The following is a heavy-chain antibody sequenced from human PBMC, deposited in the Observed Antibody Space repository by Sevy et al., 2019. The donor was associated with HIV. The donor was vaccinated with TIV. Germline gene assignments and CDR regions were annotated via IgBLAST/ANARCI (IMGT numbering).Heavy chain of an antibody. CDR2: IKQDGSEK. D-gene: IGHD6-13*01. Sequence: GGSLRLSCAASGFTFSSYWMSWVRQAPGKGLEWVANIKQDGSEKYYVDSVKGRFTISRDNAKNSLYLQMNSLRAEDTAVYYCAGHIAAAGTYHWFDPWGQGTLVTVSS. CDR1: GFTFSSYW. J-gene: IGHJ5*02. CDR3: AGHIAAAGTYHWFDP. V-gene: IGHV3-7*01.